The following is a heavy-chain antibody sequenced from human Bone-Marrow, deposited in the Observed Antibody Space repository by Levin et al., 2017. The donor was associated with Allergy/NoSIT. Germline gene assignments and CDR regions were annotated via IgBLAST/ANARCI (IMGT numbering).Heavy chain of an antibody. CDR3: ARGRGSGWSFDY. Sequence: GGSLRLSCAPSGFTFSSYWMNWVRQAPGKGLEWVANIKQDGSVKNYVDSVKGRFTISRDNAENSLYLQMNSLRAEDTAVYYCARGRGSGWSFDYWGQGTLVTVSS. CDR1: GFTFSSYW. V-gene: IGHV3-7*01. J-gene: IGHJ4*02. D-gene: IGHD6-19*01. CDR2: IKQDGSVK.